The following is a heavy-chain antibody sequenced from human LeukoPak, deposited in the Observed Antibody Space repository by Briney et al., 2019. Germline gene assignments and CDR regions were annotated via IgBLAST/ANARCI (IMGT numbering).Heavy chain of an antibody. CDR1: GFTFNIFG. D-gene: IGHD6-13*01. V-gene: IGHV3-33*06. J-gene: IGHJ4*02. CDR2: LWADGNTA. CDR3: VKESAADATFHFDY. Sequence: GRSLRLSCAASGFTFNIFGMDWVRQVPGNGLEWLAVLWADGNTAHYADSVKGRFTISRDSSENTLYLQMNSLRSGDTAVYYCVKESAADATFHFDYWGQGTLVTVSS.